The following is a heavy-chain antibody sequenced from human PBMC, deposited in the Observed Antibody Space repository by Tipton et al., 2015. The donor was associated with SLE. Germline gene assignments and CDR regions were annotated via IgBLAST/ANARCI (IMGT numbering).Heavy chain of an antibody. CDR3: ARVGYCSSTSCPFDY. CDR2: IYYSGST. D-gene: IGHD2-2*01. Sequence: TLSLTCNVSGGSISSYYWNWIRQPPGKGLEWIGYIYYSGSTNYNPSLKSRVTISVDTSKNQFSLKLSSVTAADTAVYYCARVGYCSSTSCPFDYWGQGTLVTVSS. CDR1: GGSISSYY. V-gene: IGHV4-59*01. J-gene: IGHJ4*02.